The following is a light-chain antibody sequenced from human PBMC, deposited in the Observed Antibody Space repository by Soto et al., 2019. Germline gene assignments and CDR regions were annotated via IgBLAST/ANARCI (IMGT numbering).Light chain of an antibody. CDR3: CSYAGSYPFV. V-gene: IGLV2-11*01. J-gene: IGLJ1*01. CDR2: DVD. Sequence: QSALTQPRSVSGSPGQSVTISCTGTSSDVGNYNFVSWYQHHPGKAPKLMIYDVDKRPLGVPDRFSGSKSGNTASLTISGLQAEDEADYYCCSYAGSYPFVFGTGTKVTVL. CDR1: SSDVGNYNF.